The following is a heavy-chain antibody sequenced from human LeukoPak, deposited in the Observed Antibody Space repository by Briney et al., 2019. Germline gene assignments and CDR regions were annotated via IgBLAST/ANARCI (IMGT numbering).Heavy chain of an antibody. CDR1: GFTFSSYE. J-gene: IGHJ6*02. CDR3: ARKDDISIYYYYYGTDV. CDR2: ISSSGSTI. V-gene: IGHV3-48*03. Sequence: GGSLRLSCAASGFTFSSYEMTWVRQAPGKGLEWVSYISSSGSTIYYADSVKGRFTISRDNAKNSLYLQMNSLRAEDTAVYYCARKDDISIYYYYYGTDVWGQGTTVTVSS. D-gene: IGHD3-9*01.